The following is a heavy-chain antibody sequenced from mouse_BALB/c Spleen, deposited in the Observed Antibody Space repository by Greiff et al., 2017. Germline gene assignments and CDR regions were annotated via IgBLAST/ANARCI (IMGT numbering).Heavy chain of an antibody. J-gene: IGHJ4*01. D-gene: IGHD2-3*01. V-gene: IGHV2-4-1*01. CDR2: IWRGGST. CDR3: ARNWKLDGYYGAMDY. CDR1: GFSLTSYG. Sequence: QVQLQQSGPSLVQPSQSLSITCTVSGFSLTSYGVHWVRQSPGKGLEWLGVIWRGGSTDYNAAFISRLSISKDNSKSQVFFKMNSLQADDTAIYYCARNWKLDGYYGAMDYWGQGTSVTVSS.